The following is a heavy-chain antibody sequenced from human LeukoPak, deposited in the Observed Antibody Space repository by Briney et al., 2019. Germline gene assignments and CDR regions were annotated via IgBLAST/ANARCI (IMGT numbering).Heavy chain of an antibody. V-gene: IGHV1-18*01. CDR2: ISAYNGNT. D-gene: IGHD6-13*01. Sequence: ASVKVSCKASGYTFTSYGISWVRQAPGQGLEWMGWISAYNGNTNYAQKLQGRVTMTEDTSTDTAYMELSSLRSEDTAVYYCATGSAAAGLIPWGQGTLVTVSS. J-gene: IGHJ5*02. CDR3: ATGSAAAGLIP. CDR1: GYTFTSYG.